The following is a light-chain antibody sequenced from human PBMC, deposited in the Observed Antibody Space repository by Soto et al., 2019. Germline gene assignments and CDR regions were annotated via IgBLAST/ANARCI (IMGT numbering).Light chain of an antibody. CDR3: QLYGSSSIT. CDR1: QSVSSSF. Sequence: EIVLTQSPVTLSLSPGERATLSCRTSQSVSSSFLAWYQHKPGQAPRLLIFGASNRAAGIPDRFSGSRSGTDFTLTIDRLEPKDFAVYYCQLYGSSSITFGQGTRLEIK. CDR2: GAS. J-gene: IGKJ5*01. V-gene: IGKV3-20*01.